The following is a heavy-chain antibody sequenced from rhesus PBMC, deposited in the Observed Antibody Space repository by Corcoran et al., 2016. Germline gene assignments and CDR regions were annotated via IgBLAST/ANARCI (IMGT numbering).Heavy chain of an antibody. CDR1: GYTFTSYS. V-gene: IGHV1-200*01. CDR3: ARRLEGFDY. J-gene: IGHJ4*01. Sequence: QVQLVQSGAEVKKPGASVKLSCKASGYTFTSYSINWVRQAPGQGLEWLGWINPSKGNTGYAQKFQGRVTMTRDTSTSTAYMELSSLRSEDTAVYYCARRLEGFDYWGQGVLVTVSS. CDR2: INPSKGNT. D-gene: IGHD2-21*01.